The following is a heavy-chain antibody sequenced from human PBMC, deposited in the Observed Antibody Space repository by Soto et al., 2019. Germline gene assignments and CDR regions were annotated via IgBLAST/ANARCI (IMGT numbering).Heavy chain of an antibody. J-gene: IGHJ3*02. D-gene: IGHD2-2*01. CDR3: ARHGVVVVPAANAFDI. CDR2: IYYSGST. V-gene: IGHV4-61*08. CDR1: GGSISSGGYY. Sequence: PSETLSLTCTVYGGSISSGGYYWSWIRHHPGKGLEWIGYIYYSGSTNYNPSLKSRVTISVDTSKNQFSLKLSSVTAADTAVYYCARHGVVVVPAANAFDIWGQGTMVTVSS.